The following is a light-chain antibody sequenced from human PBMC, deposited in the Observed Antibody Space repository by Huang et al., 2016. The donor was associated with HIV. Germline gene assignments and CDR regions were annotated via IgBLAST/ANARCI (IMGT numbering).Light chain of an antibody. Sequence: DIQMTQSPSSLSASVGDRVTISFQASQDIGKYLNLYQHKPGQATKLLIFDASNLETGVPSRFIGSGSGTDFTFTINTLQPEDIATYYCQHYDSLPPWTFGQGTRVEI. J-gene: IGKJ1*01. V-gene: IGKV1-33*01. CDR1: QDIGKY. CDR3: QHYDSLPPWT. CDR2: DAS.